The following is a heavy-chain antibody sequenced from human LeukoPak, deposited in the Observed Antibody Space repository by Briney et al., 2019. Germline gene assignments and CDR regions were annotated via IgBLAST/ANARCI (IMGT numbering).Heavy chain of an antibody. CDR1: GGSISSYY. Sequence: SETLSLTCTVSGGSISSYYWSWIRQPPGKGLEWIGYIYYSGTTYYNPSLKSRVTMSVDTSKNQFSLNLSSVTAADTAIYYCARYYYGGSGAFDIWGQGTMVTVS. CDR2: IYYSGTT. CDR3: ARYYYGGSGAFDI. D-gene: IGHD4-23*01. J-gene: IGHJ3*02. V-gene: IGHV4-59*08.